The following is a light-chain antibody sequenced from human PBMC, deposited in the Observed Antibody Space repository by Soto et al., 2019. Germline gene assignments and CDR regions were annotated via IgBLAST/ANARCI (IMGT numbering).Light chain of an antibody. CDR3: HQTRSYPST. J-gene: IGKJ4*01. V-gene: IGKV1-9*01. Sequence: IQLTQSPSSLPASVGDSVTITCRASEGIITYLAWYQQKPGKAPNLLIYGSSTLQSGVPLRFSGSGSGTDFTLSINSLQAEDFATYYCHQTRSYPSTFGGGTKVDIK. CDR1: EGIITY. CDR2: GSS.